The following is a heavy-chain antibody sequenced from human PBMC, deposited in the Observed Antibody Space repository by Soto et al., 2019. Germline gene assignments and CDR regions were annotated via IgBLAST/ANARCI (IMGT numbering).Heavy chain of an antibody. CDR2: IKSDGSST. CDR3: ARSWGGELVS. J-gene: IGHJ4*02. V-gene: IGHV3-74*01. Sequence: GGSLRLSCAASGFTFSSYWMHWVRQAPGKGLVWVSRIKSDGSSTSYADSVKGRFTISRDNAKNTLYLQMNSLRAEDTAVYYCARSWGGELVSWGQGTLVTVS. D-gene: IGHD3-16*01. CDR1: GFTFSSYW.